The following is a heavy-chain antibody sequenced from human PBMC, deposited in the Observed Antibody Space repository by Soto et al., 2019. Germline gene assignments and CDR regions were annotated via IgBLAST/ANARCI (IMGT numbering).Heavy chain of an antibody. CDR1: GFTFSSYG. V-gene: IGHV3-30*18. CDR2: ISYDGSNK. Sequence: GGSLRLSCAASGFTFSSYGMHWVRQAPGKGLEWVAAISYDGSNKYYADSVKGRFTISRDNSKNTLYLQMNSLRAEDTAVYHCAKQRIAAAVAYYFDYWGQGTLVTVSS. D-gene: IGHD6-13*01. CDR3: AKQRIAAAVAYYFDY. J-gene: IGHJ4*02.